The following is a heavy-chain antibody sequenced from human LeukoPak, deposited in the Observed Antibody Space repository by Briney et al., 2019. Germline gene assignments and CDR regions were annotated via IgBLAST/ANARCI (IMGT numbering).Heavy chain of an antibody. J-gene: IGHJ4*02. CDR3: ARRGVYYDFWSGYYTGYFDY. D-gene: IGHD3-3*01. Sequence: PSETLSLTCTVSGGSISSGDYYWSWIRQPPGKGLEWIGNIYYSGSTYYNPSLKSRVTISVDTSKNQFSLKLSSVTAADTAVYYCARRGVYYDFWSGYYTGYFDYWGQGTLVTVSS. CDR1: GGSISSGDYY. V-gene: IGHV4-30-4*08. CDR2: IYYSGST.